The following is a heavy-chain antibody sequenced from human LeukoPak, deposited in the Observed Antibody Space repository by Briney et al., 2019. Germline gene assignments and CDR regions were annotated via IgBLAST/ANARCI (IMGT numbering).Heavy chain of an antibody. V-gene: IGHV4-59*01. CDR1: GGSFSGYY. J-gene: IGHJ3*02. Sequence: SETLSLTCAVYGGSFSGYYWSWIRQPPGKGLEWIGYIYYSGSTNYNPSLKSRVTISVDTSKNQFSLKLSSVTAADTAVYYCARGAGYCSGGSCYWIFGAFDIWGQGTMVTVSS. CDR2: IYYSGST. D-gene: IGHD2-15*01. CDR3: ARGAGYCSGGSCYWIFGAFDI.